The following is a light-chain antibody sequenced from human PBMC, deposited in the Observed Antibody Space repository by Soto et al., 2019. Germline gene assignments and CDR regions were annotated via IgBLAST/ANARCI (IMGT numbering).Light chain of an antibody. Sequence: QSALTQPASVSGSPGQSITVSCTGTPSDVGGYNFVSWYQQHPGKSPKLIIYHVTDRPSGVSDRFSGSRSASTASLSISGLQAEDEADYYCSSYTRSGTFVFGTGTKVTVL. CDR1: PSDVGGYNF. V-gene: IGLV2-14*01. CDR3: SSYTRSGTFV. J-gene: IGLJ1*01. CDR2: HVT.